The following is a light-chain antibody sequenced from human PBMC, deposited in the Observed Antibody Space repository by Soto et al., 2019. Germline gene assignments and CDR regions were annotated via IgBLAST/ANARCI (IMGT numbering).Light chain of an antibody. J-gene: IGKJ5*01. CDR3: QQYGSSPRT. Sequence: EIVFTQSPGTLSLSPGERATLSCRASQSVSSYSLAWYQQKPGQAPRLVMYGTSNRATGIPDRFSGSGSGTDFTLTITRLEPEDFAVYFCQQYGSSPRTFGQGTRLEI. CDR1: QSVSSYS. V-gene: IGKV3-20*01. CDR2: GTS.